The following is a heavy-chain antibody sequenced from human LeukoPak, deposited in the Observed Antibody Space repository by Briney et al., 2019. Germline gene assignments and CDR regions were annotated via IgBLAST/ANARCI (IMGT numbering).Heavy chain of an antibody. Sequence: ASVKVSCKASGYTFTGYYMHWVRQAPGQGLEWMGRINPNSGDTNYAQKFQGRVTMTRDTSISTAYMELSRLKSDDTAVYYCARVANCGGDCYSFDYWGQGTLVTVSS. CDR2: INPNSGDT. D-gene: IGHD2-21*02. CDR3: ARVANCGGDCYSFDY. J-gene: IGHJ4*02. CDR1: GYTFTGYY. V-gene: IGHV1-2*06.